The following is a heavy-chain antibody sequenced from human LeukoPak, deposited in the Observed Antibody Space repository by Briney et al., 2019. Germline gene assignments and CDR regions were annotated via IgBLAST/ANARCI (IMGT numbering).Heavy chain of an antibody. CDR3: AKGPPGVLLYRFDY. CDR1: GFTFSSYA. D-gene: IGHD2-2*02. Sequence: PGGSLRLSCAASGFTFSSYAMSWVRQAPGRGLEWVSTISGSGGGTYYADSVKGRFTVSRDNSRNTLYLQMNSLRAEDTAVYYCAKGPPGVLLYRFDYWGQGTLVTVSS. CDR2: ISGSGGGT. V-gene: IGHV3-23*01. J-gene: IGHJ4*02.